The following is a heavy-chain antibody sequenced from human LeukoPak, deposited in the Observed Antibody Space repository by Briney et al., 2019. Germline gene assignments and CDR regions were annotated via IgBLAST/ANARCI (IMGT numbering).Heavy chain of an antibody. Sequence: ASVKVSCRASGYIFTSFYIHCVRQAPGQGLGWMGIINPNDASTNYAQKFQGRITMTRDTSTSTVYVELSSLRSEDTAVYYCARTAIAGRYYFDYWGQGSLVTVSS. CDR1: GYIFTSFY. CDR3: ARTAIAGRYYFDY. D-gene: IGHD6-6*01. V-gene: IGHV1-46*01. CDR2: INPNDAST. J-gene: IGHJ4*02.